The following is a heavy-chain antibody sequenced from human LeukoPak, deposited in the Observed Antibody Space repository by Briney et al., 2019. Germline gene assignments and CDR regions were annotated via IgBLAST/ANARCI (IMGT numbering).Heavy chain of an antibody. CDR3: ARGRYYDSSGYYYFDY. J-gene: IGHJ4*02. Sequence: PSETLSLTCTVSGASISSGGYFWSWIRQHPGKGLEWIGYIYNSGSAYYNPSLKSRVIISVDTSKNQFSLKLSSVTAADTAVYYCARGRYYDSSGYYYFDYWGQGTLVTVSS. CDR1: GASISSGGYF. V-gene: IGHV4-31*03. D-gene: IGHD3-22*01. CDR2: IYNSGSA.